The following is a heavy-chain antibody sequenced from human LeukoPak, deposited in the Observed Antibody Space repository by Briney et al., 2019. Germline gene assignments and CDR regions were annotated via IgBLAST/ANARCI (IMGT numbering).Heavy chain of an antibody. J-gene: IGHJ2*01. CDR1: GGSISSSSYY. V-gene: IGHV4-39*01. CDR3: ARPDDYGDYWYFDL. CDR2: IYYSGST. Sequence: SETLSLTCTVSGGSISSSSYYWGWIRQPPGKGLEWIGSIYYSGSTYYNPSLKSRVTISVDTSKNQFSLKLSSVTAADTAVYYCARPDDYGDYWYFDLGGRGTLVTVSS. D-gene: IGHD4-17*01.